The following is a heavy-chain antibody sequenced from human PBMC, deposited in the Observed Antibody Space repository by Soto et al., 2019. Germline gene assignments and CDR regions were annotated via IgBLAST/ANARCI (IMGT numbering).Heavy chain of an antibody. Sequence: SVKVSCKASGFTFTSSAMQWVRQARGQRLEWIGWIVVGSGDTNYAQKFQERVTITRDMSTSTAYMELSSLRSEDTAVYYCAAGTPYYYDSSGYYHADLRLDYWGQGTLVTVSS. CDR1: GFTFTSSA. CDR3: AAGTPYYYDSSGYYHADLRLDY. J-gene: IGHJ4*02. CDR2: IVVGSGDT. V-gene: IGHV1-58*02. D-gene: IGHD3-22*01.